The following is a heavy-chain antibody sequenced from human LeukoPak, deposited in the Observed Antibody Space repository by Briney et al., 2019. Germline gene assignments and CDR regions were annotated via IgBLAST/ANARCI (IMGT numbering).Heavy chain of an antibody. CDR3: ARELGSGLPAF. CDR2: IIQSFGAP. V-gene: IGHV1-69*05. D-gene: IGHD5-12*01. CDR1: GGTFSSYT. J-gene: IGHJ4*02. Sequence: SVKVSCKASGGTFSSYTFTWVRQAPGQGLEWMGRIIQSFGAPNYAQQFQGRVTITTDESTSTVYMALSSLTSQDTAVYYCARELGSGLPAFWGQGTLVTVSS.